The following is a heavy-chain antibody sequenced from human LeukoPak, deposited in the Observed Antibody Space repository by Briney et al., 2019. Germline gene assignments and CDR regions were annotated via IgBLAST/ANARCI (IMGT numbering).Heavy chain of an antibody. Sequence: GGSLRLSCAASGFTFSSYGMHWVRQAPGKGLEWVAVISYDGSNKYYADSVKGRFTISGDNSMNTLYLQMNSLRAEDTAVYYCAKMGARLYYYYYGMDVWGQGTTVTVSS. J-gene: IGHJ6*02. CDR2: ISYDGSNK. CDR1: GFTFSSYG. V-gene: IGHV3-30*18. CDR3: AKMGARLYYYYYGMDV. D-gene: IGHD1-26*01.